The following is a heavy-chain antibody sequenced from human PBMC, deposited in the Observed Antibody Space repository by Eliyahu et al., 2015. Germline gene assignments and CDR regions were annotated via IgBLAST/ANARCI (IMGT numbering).Heavy chain of an antibody. J-gene: IGHJ5*02. Sequence: QVQLQESGPGLVKPSQTLSLTCTVPGGSISXGGYYWSWIRQHPGKGLEWIGFIYYSGSTNYNPSLKSRVTMSVDTSKNHFSLKLYSVTAADTAVYYCARDHGDYRRWFDPWGQGTLVTVSS. CDR2: IYYSGST. V-gene: IGHV4-31*03. D-gene: IGHD4-17*01. CDR1: GGSISXGGYY. CDR3: ARDHGDYRRWFDP.